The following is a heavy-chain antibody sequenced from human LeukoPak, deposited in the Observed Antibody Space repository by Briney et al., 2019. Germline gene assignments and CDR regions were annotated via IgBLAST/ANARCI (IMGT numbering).Heavy chain of an antibody. CDR3: ATSLVVVPAAEGWFDP. J-gene: IGHJ5*02. CDR1: VGTFSSYA. CDR2: IIPIFGTA. Sequence: SVKVSCKASVGTFSSYAISWVRQAPGQRLGWMGGIIPIFGTANYAQKFQGRVTITADESTSTAYMELSSLRSEDTAVYYCATSLVVVPAAEGWFDPWGQGTLVTVSS. V-gene: IGHV1-69*13. D-gene: IGHD2-2*01.